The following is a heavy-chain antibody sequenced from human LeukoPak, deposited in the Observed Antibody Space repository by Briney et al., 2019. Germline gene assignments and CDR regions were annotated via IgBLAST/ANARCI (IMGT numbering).Heavy chain of an antibody. CDR3: ARDRGYGSATYPFDP. J-gene: IGHJ5*02. Sequence: PGGSLRLSCAASGFTFSDYYMSWIRQAPGKGLEWVSYTSSGGSTIDYADSVKGRFTIYRDNAKNSLYLQMNSLRAEDTAVYYCARDRGYGSATYPFDPWGQGTLVTVSS. CDR2: TSSGGSTI. CDR1: GFTFSDYY. D-gene: IGHD3-10*01. V-gene: IGHV3-11*04.